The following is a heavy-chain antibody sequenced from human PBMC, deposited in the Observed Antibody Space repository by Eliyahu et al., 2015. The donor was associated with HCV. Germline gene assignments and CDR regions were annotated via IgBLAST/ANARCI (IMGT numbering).Heavy chain of an antibody. CDR1: GFTFGXYA. CDR3: TRDFRNSGYYLDAFDI. J-gene: IGHJ3*02. CDR2: IRSKAYGGTT. V-gene: IGHV3-49*04. D-gene: IGHD3-22*01. Sequence: EVQLVESGGGLVQXGRSLRLSCTASGFTFGXYAMSWVRQAPGKGLEWVGFIRSKAYGGTTEYAASVKGRFTISRDDSKSIAYLQMNSLKTEDTAVYYCTRDFRNSGYYLDAFDIWGQGTMVTVSS.